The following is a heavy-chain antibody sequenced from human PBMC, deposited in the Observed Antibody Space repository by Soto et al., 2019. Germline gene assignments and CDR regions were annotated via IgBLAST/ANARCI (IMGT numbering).Heavy chain of an antibody. CDR1: GLSVSDNY. V-gene: IGHV3-53*01. J-gene: IGHJ4*01. CDR2: MYAGGDT. D-gene: IGHD1-26*01. CDR3: VSRIPTWVFDY. Sequence: GGSLRLSCGASGLSVSDNYMGWVRQAPGRGLEWVSVMYAGGDTHYADSVKGRFTISRDKSENTLYLQMNSLRDEDTGVYFCVSRIPTWVFDYWGLGTLVTVSS.